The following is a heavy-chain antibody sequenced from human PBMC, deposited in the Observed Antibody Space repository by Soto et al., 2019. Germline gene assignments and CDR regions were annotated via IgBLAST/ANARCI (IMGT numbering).Heavy chain of an antibody. D-gene: IGHD3-10*01. CDR3: ARGRNSYGSGIVGQDGFDI. CDR1: GYTLTIYD. J-gene: IGHJ3*02. V-gene: IGHV1-8*01. Sequence: GASVKVSCNASGYTLTIYDINRVRQATGQGHEWMGWMNPNSGNTGYAQKFQGRVTMTRNTSISTAYMELSSLRSEDTAVYYCARGRNSYGSGIVGQDGFDIWGQGTMVTVSS. CDR2: MNPNSGNT.